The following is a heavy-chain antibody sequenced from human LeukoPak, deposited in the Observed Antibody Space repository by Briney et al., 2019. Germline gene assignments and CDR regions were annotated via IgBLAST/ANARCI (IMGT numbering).Heavy chain of an antibody. D-gene: IGHD6-13*01. CDR3: AREGAAAGPYGMDV. CDR2: INPNSGGT. CDR1: GYTFTRYY. V-gene: IGHV1-2*04. Sequence: ASVKVSCKASGYTFTRYYMHWVRQAPGQGLEWMGWINPNSGGTNYAQKFQGWVTMTRDTSISTAYMELSRLRSDDTAVYYCAREGAAAGPYGMDVWGQGTTVTVSS. J-gene: IGHJ6*02.